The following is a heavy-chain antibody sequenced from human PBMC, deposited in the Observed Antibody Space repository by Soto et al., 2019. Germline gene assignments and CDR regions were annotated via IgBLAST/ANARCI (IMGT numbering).Heavy chain of an antibody. V-gene: IGHV3-7*04. D-gene: IGHD3-10*01. CDR3: ARTHGTYYAWDY. Sequence: EVQLVESVGCFVQPGGSLRLSCAASGFTFSTYWMSWVRQAPGKGLEWVANIKQDGSEEYYVDSVKGRFTISRDNAKNSLYLQMNSLRGEDTAVYYCARTHGTYYAWDYWGQGTLVTVSS. CDR1: GFTFSTYW. CDR2: IKQDGSEE. J-gene: IGHJ4*02.